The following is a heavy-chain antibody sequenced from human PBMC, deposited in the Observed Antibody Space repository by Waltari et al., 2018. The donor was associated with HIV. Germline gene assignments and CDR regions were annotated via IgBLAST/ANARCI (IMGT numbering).Heavy chain of an antibody. CDR2: IYTSGNT. Sequence: QVRLQESGPGLVKPSQTLSLTCTVSGGSISSGSSYWSWIRQPAGKGLEWIGRIYTSGNTDYNPSLKSRVTISVDTSKNQFSLKLTSVTAADTAVYYCARARVRSGYGLYYYYGMDVWGQGTTVTVSS. J-gene: IGHJ6*02. CDR1: GGSISSGSSY. CDR3: ARARVRSGYGLYYYYGMDV. V-gene: IGHV4-61*02. D-gene: IGHD5-12*01.